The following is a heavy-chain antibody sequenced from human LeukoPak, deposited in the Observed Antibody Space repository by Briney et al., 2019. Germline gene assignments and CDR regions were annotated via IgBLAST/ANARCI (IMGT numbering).Heavy chain of an antibody. V-gene: IGHV3-74*01. CDR2: INPDGTRT. D-gene: IGHD3-10*01. CDR1: GFTFRSYW. Sequence: GGSLGLSCAASGFTFRSYWMHWVRQAPGKGLVWVLRINPDGTRTTYADSVKGRFTISRDNAKDTLYLQMDSLKDEDTAVYYCARDPSGSGMDVWGQGTTVTVSS. J-gene: IGHJ6*02. CDR3: ARDPSGSGMDV.